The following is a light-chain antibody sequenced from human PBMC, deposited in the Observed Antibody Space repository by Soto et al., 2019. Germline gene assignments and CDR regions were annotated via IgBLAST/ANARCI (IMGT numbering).Light chain of an antibody. Sequence: EIVLTQSPCTLSLSPGQRATLSCRASQRLSASDIAWYQQKPGQAPKFLIYGVSSRATGIPARFSGSGSGTDFTLTINSLEPEDVAVYYCQQRSYLFTFGGGTKVDI. CDR2: GVS. J-gene: IGKJ4*01. CDR3: QQRSYLFT. CDR1: QRLSASD. V-gene: IGKV3D-20*02.